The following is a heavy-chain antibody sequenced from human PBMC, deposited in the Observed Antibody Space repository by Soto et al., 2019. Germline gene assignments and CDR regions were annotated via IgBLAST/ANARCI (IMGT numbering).Heavy chain of an antibody. CDR1: GFTFDDYA. CDR2: ISWNSGRI. V-gene: IGHV3-9*01. J-gene: IGHJ4*02. D-gene: IGHD2-2*01. Sequence: GGSLRLSCAASGFTFDDYAMHWVRQAPGKGLEWVSGISWNSGRIGYADSVKGRFTISRDNAKNSLYLQMNSLRAEDTALYHCAKDIGSSPTSSHLDYWGQGT. CDR3: AKDIGSSPTSSHLDY.